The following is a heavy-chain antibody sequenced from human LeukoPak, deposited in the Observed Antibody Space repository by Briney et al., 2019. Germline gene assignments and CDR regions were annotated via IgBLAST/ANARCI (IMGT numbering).Heavy chain of an antibody. CDR3: AAKTLFYSSSAGWFDP. CDR1: GGSISSSSYY. D-gene: IGHD6-6*01. CDR2: IYYSGST. J-gene: IGHJ5*02. Sequence: PSETLSLTCTVSGGSISSSSYYWGWIRQPPGKGLEWIGSIYYSGSTYYNPSLKSRVTISVDTSKNQFSLKLSSVTAADTAVYYCAAKTLFYSSSAGWFDPWGQGTLVTVSS. V-gene: IGHV4-39*01.